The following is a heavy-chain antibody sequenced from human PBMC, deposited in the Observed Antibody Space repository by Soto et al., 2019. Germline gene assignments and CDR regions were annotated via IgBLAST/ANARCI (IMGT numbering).Heavy chain of an antibody. Sequence: SETLSLTCTVSGGSISSISYYWGWIRQPPGKGLEWIGSIYYSGSTYYNPSLKSRVTISVDTSKNQFSLKLSSVTAADTAVYYCARLAVYYDFWSGYPKTYYFDYWGQGTLVTVSS. CDR1: GGSISSISYY. CDR2: IYYSGST. V-gene: IGHV4-39*01. CDR3: ARLAVYYDFWSGYPKTYYFDY. D-gene: IGHD3-3*01. J-gene: IGHJ4*02.